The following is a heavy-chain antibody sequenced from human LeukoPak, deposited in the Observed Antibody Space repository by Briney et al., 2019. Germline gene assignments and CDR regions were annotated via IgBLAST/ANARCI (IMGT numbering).Heavy chain of an antibody. CDR2: IYTSGST. J-gene: IGHJ6*03. CDR1: GGSISSGSYY. CDR3: AKLPWVRHGYYYYMDV. D-gene: IGHD4-23*01. V-gene: IGHV4-61*02. Sequence: SETLSLTCTVSGGSISSGSYYWSWIRQPAGKGLEWIGRIYTSGSTNYNPSLKSRVTISVDTSKNQFSLKLSSVTAADTAVYYCAKLPWVRHGYYYYMDVWGKGTTVTVSS.